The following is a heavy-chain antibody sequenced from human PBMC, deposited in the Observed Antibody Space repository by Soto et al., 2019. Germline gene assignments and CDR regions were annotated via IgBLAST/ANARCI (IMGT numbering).Heavy chain of an antibody. CDR1: GYTFTSYY. CDR3: ARPSSSGWYNFDY. CDR2: INPSGGST. V-gene: IGHV1-46*01. Sequence: ASVKVSCKASGYTFTSYYMHLVRQAPVQGLEWMGIINPSGGSTSYAQKFQGRVTMTRDTSTSTVYMELSSLRSEVAAVYYCARPSSSGWYNFDYWGQGTLVTVSS. D-gene: IGHD6-19*01. J-gene: IGHJ4*02.